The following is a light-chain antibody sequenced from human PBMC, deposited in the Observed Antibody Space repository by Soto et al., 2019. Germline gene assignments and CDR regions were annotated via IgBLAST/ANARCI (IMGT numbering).Light chain of an antibody. V-gene: IGKV3-20*01. Sequence: EIVLTQSPGTLSLSPGERATLSCRASQSVSSSYLAWYQQKPGQAPRLLIHDASHRAAGIPARFSGSGFGTDLTITISRLEPEDFAMYYCQQYGSSPWTFGQGKKVDIK. CDR2: DAS. J-gene: IGKJ1*01. CDR3: QQYGSSPWT. CDR1: QSVSSSY.